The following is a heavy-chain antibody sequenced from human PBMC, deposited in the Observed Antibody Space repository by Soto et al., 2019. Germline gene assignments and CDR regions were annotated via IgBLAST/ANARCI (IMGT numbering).Heavy chain of an antibody. J-gene: IGHJ4*02. Sequence: QVQLVQSGAEVKKPGSSVKVSCKASGGTFSSYTISWVRQAPGQGLEWMGRIIPILGIANYAQKFQGRVTITADKSTSTANMELGSLRSEDTAVYYCASSPRSVVVAARYYFDYWGQGTLVTVSS. V-gene: IGHV1-69*02. D-gene: IGHD2-15*01. CDR2: IIPILGIA. CDR1: GGTFSSYT. CDR3: ASSPRSVVVAARYYFDY.